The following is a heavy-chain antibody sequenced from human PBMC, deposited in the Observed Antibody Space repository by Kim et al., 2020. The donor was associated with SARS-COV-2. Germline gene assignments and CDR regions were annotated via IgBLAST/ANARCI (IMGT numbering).Heavy chain of an antibody. Sequence: DSVKGRFTISRDNSKNTLYLQMNSLRAEDTAVYYCAKDEGLWFGDRGFDPWGQGTLVTVSS. CDR3: AKDEGLWFGDRGFDP. J-gene: IGHJ5*02. V-gene: IGHV3-23*01. D-gene: IGHD3-10*01.